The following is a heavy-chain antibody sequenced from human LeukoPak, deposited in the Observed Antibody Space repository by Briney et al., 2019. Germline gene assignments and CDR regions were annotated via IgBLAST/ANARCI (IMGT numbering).Heavy chain of an antibody. CDR3: ARDGGYSYGLDAFNI. V-gene: IGHV4-59*01. CDR2: IYYSGST. CDR1: GGSISSYY. J-gene: IGHJ3*02. D-gene: IGHD5-18*01. Sequence: SETLSLTCTVSGGSISSYYWSWIRQPPGKGLEWIGYIYYSGSTNYNPSLKSRVTISVDTSKNQFSLKLSSVTAADTAVYYCARDGGYSYGLDAFNIWGQGTMVTVSS.